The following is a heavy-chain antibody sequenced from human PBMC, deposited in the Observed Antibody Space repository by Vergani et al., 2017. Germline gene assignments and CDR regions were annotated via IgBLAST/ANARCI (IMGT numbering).Heavy chain of an antibody. CDR3: ARERSGSYLDAFDI. J-gene: IGHJ3*02. D-gene: IGHD1-26*01. CDR2: IYTSGST. CDR1: GGSITSYY. V-gene: IGHV4-4*07. Sequence: QLQLQESGPGLVKPSETLSLTCPVSGGSITSYYWSWIRQPAGKGLEWIGRIYTSGSTKYNPSLKSRVTMAVDQTKNQFSLKLNSVTAADTAMYYCARERSGSYLDAFDIWGQGTMVTVSS.